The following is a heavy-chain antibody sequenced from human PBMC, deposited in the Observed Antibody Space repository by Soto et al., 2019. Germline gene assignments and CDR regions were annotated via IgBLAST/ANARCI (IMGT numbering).Heavy chain of an antibody. CDR3: AKAPSVSMIVVGPSFDH. J-gene: IGHJ4*02. CDR1: GFPFSSYA. V-gene: IGHV3-23*01. Sequence: LRLSCAASGFPFSSYAMSWVRPAPGKGLEWVSAISGSGAATYYADSVKGRFTISRDNSKNTLYLQMNSLRAEDTAVYYCAKAPSVSMIVVGPSFDHWGQVTQVTVSS. D-gene: IGHD3-22*01. CDR2: ISGSGAAT.